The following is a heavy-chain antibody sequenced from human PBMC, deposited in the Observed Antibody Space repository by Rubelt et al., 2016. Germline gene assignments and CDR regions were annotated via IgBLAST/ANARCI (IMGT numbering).Heavy chain of an antibody. J-gene: IGHJ6*02. Sequence: EVQLVESGGGLVQPGGSLRLSCAASGFTFSSYAMHWVRQAPGKGLEWVSAISGSGGSTYYADSVKGRFTISRDNSKNTLYLHMSSLRAEDTAVYYCARDLRHYGAYYYYYGMDVWGQGTTVTVSS. D-gene: IGHD4-17*01. CDR1: GFTFSSYA. CDR2: ISGSGGST. V-gene: IGHV3-23*04. CDR3: ARDLRHYGAYYYYYGMDV.